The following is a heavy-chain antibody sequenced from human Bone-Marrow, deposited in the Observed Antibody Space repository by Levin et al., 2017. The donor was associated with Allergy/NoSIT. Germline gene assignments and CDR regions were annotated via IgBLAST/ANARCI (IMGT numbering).Heavy chain of an antibody. D-gene: IGHD1-14*01. J-gene: IGHJ4*02. V-gene: IGHV3-66*01. CDR3: ARESFASAGYFDS. CDR2: IYSGGTT. Sequence: GGSLRLSCAASGFTVSTNYMSWVRQAPGKGLEWVSVIYSGGTTYYADSAKARFTISRDNSKNLLYLQMNSLRPDDTAVYYCARESFASAGYFDSWGQGTLVTVSS. CDR1: GFTVSTNY.